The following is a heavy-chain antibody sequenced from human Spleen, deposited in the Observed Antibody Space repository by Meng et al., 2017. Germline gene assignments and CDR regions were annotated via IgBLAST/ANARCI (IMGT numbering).Heavy chain of an antibody. V-gene: IGHV4-34*01. CDR3: ARGPTTMAHDFDY. Sequence: VQVNLWGAGPGKPSETLRLACVVSGGSFSDYYWGGTRQPPGKGLEWIGEINHSGSTNYNPSLESRATISVDTSQNNLSLKLSSVAAADSAVYYCARGPTTMAHDFDYWGQGTLVTVSS. J-gene: IGHJ4*02. D-gene: IGHD4-11*01. CDR2: INHSGST. CDR1: GGSFSDYY.